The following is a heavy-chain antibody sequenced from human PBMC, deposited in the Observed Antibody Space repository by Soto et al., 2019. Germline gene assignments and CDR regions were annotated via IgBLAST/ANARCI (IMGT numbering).Heavy chain of an antibody. CDR2: IFQSGST. CDR1: GGTIRSPDW. V-gene: IGHV4-4*02. D-gene: IGHD6-19*01. J-gene: IGHJ5*02. Sequence: SETLSLTCGVSGGTIRSPDWWTWVRQPPGKGLEWIGEIFQSGSTNYTPSLESRVTISVDKSKNQFSLTLTSVTAADTAVYFCARGRGRYSSGWSWFDLWGQGILVTGSS. CDR3: ARGRGRYSSGWSWFDL.